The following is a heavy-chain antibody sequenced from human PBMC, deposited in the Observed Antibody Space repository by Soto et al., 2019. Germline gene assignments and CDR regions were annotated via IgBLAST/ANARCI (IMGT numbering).Heavy chain of an antibody. CDR2: IYYSGST. V-gene: IGHV4-39*01. Sequence: QLQLQESGPGLVKPSETLSLTCTVSGGSISSSSYYWGWIRQPPGKGLEWIGSIYYSGSTYYNPSLQCRSTISVDTSKNQFSLRLSSVTAADPAVYYCARGIAAAGNDYWGQGTLVTVSS. CDR3: ARGIAAAGNDY. J-gene: IGHJ4*02. CDR1: GGSISSSSYY. D-gene: IGHD6-13*01.